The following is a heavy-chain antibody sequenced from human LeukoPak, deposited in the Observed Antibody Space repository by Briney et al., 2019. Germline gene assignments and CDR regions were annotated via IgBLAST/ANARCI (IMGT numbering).Heavy chain of an antibody. V-gene: IGHV3-23*01. CDR1: GFTFSSYA. J-gene: IGHJ5*02. CDR2: IGGSGGST. D-gene: IGHD3-3*01. CDR3: AKDTKDYDFWSGYYNWFDP. Sequence: PGGSLRLSCAASGFTFSSYAMSWVRQAPGKGLEWVSAIGGSGGSTYYADSVKGRFTISRDNSKNTLYLQMNSLRAEDTAVYYCAKDTKDYDFWSGYYNWFDPWGQGTLVTVSS.